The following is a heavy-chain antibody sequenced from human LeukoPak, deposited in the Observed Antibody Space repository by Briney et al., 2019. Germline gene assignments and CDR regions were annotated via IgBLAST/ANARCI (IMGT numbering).Heavy chain of an antibody. Sequence: SGSVKVSCKASGYTFASYDFNWVRQATGQGLEWMGWMNPNSGNTGYAQKFQGRVAMTRNTSISTAYMELSSLRSEDTAVYYCARGSSTSCFDYWGQGTLVTVSS. J-gene: IGHJ4*02. V-gene: IGHV1-8*01. CDR3: ARGSSTSCFDY. D-gene: IGHD2-2*01. CDR2: MNPNSGNT. CDR1: GYTFASYD.